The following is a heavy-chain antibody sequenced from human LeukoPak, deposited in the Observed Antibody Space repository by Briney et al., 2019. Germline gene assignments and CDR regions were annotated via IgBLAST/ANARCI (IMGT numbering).Heavy chain of an antibody. D-gene: IGHD1-7*01. CDR3: ARAISGTSFDY. Sequence: SETLSLTCTVSGSSMSSDYYWGWIRQPPGKGLEWIGYIYYSGSTNYNPSLKSRVTISVDTSKNQFSLKLSSVTAADTAVYYCARAISGTSFDYWGQGTLVTVSS. CDR2: IYYSGST. V-gene: IGHV4-61*01. CDR1: GSSMSSDYY. J-gene: IGHJ4*02.